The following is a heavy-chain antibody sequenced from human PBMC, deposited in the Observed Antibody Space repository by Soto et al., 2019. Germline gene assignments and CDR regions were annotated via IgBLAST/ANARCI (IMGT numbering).Heavy chain of an antibody. CDR1: GGSLSSYY. Sequence: SETLSLTCTVSGGSLSSYYLSWIRQPPGKGLEWIGYIYYSGSTNYNPSLKSRVTISVDNSKSTLYLQMNSLSAEDTAVYYCAKDSYYDSHWFDPWGQGTLVTVSS. J-gene: IGHJ5*02. CDR3: AKDSYYDSHWFDP. V-gene: IGHV4-59*12. D-gene: IGHD3-22*01. CDR2: IYYSGST.